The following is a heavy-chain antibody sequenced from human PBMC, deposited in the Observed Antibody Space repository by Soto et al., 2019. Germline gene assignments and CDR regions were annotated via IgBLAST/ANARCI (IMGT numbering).Heavy chain of an antibody. J-gene: IGHJ6*03. CDR1: GYIYVSYG. Sequence: QVQLVQSGAEVKRPGASVKVSCKASGYIYVSYGMSWVRQAPGQGLEWMGWITTHSGQTTSAQKYQGRITMTTDPSTSTASLELTRLTSDDTAVYYCARIHVDTVSTGTRDYNYYYMDVWGTGTSVTVSS. CDR2: ITTHSGQT. D-gene: IGHD5-18*01. V-gene: IGHV1-18*01. CDR3: ARIHVDTVSTGTRDYNYYYMDV.